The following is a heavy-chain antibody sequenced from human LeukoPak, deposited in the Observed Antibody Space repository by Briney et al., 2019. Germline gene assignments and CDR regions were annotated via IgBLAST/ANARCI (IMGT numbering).Heavy chain of an antibody. CDR3: AELGITMIGGV. D-gene: IGHD3-10*02. J-gene: IGHJ6*04. Sequence: TGGSLRLSCAASGFTFSSYSMNWVRQAPGKGLEWVSSISSSSSYIYYADSVKGRFTISRDNSKNSLYLQMNSLRAEDTAVYYCAELGITMIGGVWGKGTTVTISS. CDR2: ISSSSSYI. CDR1: GFTFSSYS. V-gene: IGHV3-21*01.